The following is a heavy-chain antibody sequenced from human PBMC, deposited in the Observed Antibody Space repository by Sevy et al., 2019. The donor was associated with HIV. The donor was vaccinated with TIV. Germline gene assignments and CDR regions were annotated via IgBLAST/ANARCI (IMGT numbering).Heavy chain of an antibody. V-gene: IGHV3-21*06. J-gene: IGHJ4*02. D-gene: IGHD3-22*01. CDR3: ARDKPGNGNGYFAY. Sequence: GESLKISCETSGFTFSSYFINWVRQSPGKGLEWVASIGRSSSHIYYADSVKGRFTISRDNGKNSLYLQMNSLRVDDTAIYYCARDKPGNGNGYFAYWGQGALVTVSS. CDR2: IGRSSSHI. CDR1: GFTFSSYF.